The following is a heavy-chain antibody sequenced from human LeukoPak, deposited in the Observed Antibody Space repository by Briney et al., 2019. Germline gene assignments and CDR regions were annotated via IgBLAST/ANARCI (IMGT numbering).Heavy chain of an antibody. V-gene: IGHV3-21*01. D-gene: IGHD3-22*01. CDR2: VSSTSTYI. J-gene: IGHJ4*02. CDR1: GFTFNSYS. Sequence: GGSLRLSCAASGFTFNSYSMNWVRQAPGKGLEWVSSVSSTSTYIYYADSVKGRFTISRDNAKNSLYLQMNSLRADDTAVYYCARGAYYDSSGYYQPWGQGTLVTVSS. CDR3: ARGAYYDSSGYYQP.